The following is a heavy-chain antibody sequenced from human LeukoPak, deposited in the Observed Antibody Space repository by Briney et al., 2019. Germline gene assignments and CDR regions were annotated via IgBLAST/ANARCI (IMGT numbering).Heavy chain of an antibody. V-gene: IGHV1-46*01. CDR3: AREVGTGGSTSRITMVRGVPLGYYGMDV. J-gene: IGHJ6*02. CDR1: GYXFTSYY. Sequence: ASVKVSCKASGYXFTSYYIHWVRQAPGQGLEWMGIMNPSGGSTSYAQQFQGRGTMTRDTCTSTVYMELSSLRSEDTAVYYCAREVGTGGSTSRITMVRGVPLGYYGMDVWGQGTTVTVS. D-gene: IGHD3-10*01. CDR2: MNPSGGST.